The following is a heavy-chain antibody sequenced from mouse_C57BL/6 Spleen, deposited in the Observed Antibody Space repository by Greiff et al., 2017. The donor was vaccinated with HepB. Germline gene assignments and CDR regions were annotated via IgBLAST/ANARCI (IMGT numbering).Heavy chain of an antibody. CDR1: GFSFNTYA. Sequence: DVKLVESGGGLVQPKGSLKLSCAASGFSFNTYAMNWVRQAPGKGLEWVARIRSKSNNYATYYADSVKDRFTISRDDSESMLYLQMNNLKTEDTAMYYCVRQPYGTFDVWGTGTTVTVSS. CDR3: VRQPYGTFDV. V-gene: IGHV10-1*01. J-gene: IGHJ1*03. D-gene: IGHD2-1*01. CDR2: IRSKSNNYAT.